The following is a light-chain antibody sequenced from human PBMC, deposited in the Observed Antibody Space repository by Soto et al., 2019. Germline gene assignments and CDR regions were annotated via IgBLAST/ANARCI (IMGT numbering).Light chain of an antibody. CDR1: QSVSSIY. CDR3: QHYKMYSPWT. J-gene: IGKJ1*01. CDR2: GVS. Sequence: EIVLTQSPGTLSLSPGERATLSCRSSQSVSSIYFAWYQQKRGQAPRLLIYGVSSRATGIPDRFSGSGSGTDFTLTISSLQPDDFATYYCQHYKMYSPWTFGQGTKVDIK. V-gene: IGKV3-20*01.